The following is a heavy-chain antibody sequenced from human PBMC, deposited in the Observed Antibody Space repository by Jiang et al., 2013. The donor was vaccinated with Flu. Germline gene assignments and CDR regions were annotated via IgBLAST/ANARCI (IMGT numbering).Heavy chain of an antibody. D-gene: IGHD2-15*01. V-gene: IGHV5-51*03. J-gene: IGHJ6*02. CDR2: SSPGDSDT. Sequence: AEVKKPGESLKISVRVLDTALPATGIGLGCAEMPGKGPGVGWGSSSPGDSDTRYSPSFQGQVTISADKSISTAYLQWSSLKASDTAMYYCARLPGAPDYCSGGSCAYYGMDVWGQGTTVTVSS. CDR1: DTALPATG. CDR3: ARLPGAPDYCSGGSCAYYGMDV.